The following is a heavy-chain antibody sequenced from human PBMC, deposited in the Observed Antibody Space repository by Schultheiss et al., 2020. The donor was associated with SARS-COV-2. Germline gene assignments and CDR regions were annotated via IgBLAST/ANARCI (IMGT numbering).Heavy chain of an antibody. CDR3: ARDGPGSDY. J-gene: IGHJ4*02. V-gene: IGHV4-39*07. Sequence: SETLSLTCTVSGGSISSSSYYWGWIRQPPGKGLEWIGSIYYSGSTYYNPSLKSRVTISVDTSKNQFSLKLGSVTAADTAVYYCARDGPGSDYWGQGTLVTVSS. CDR1: GGSISSSSYY. CDR2: IYYSGST. D-gene: IGHD2-2*01.